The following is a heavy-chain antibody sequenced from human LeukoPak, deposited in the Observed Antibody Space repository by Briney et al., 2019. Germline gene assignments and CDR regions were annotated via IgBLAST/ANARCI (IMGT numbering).Heavy chain of an antibody. CDR1: GGSISSYY. J-gene: IGHJ6*02. CDR3: AREGYYYGSGSFGRGFMGLMGV. V-gene: IGHV4-59*01. Sequence: PSETLSLTCTVSGGSISSYYWSWIRQPPGKGLEWIGYIYYSGSTNYNPSLKSRVTISVDTSKNQFSLKLSSVTAADTAVYYCAREGYYYGSGSFGRGFMGLMGVWGQGTTVTVSS. CDR2: IYYSGST. D-gene: IGHD3-10*01.